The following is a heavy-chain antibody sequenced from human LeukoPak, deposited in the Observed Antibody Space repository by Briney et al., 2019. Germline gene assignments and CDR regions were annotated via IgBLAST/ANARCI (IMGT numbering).Heavy chain of an antibody. Sequence: SVKVSFKASVGTFSSYAISWVRQAPGQGREWMGGIITIFGTANNAQKVQGRVTITTDESTTTAYMELSSLRSEDTAVYYCARGRKTASIYYYSMDVWGKGTTVTVSS. CDR1: VGTFSSYA. CDR3: ARGRKTASIYYYSMDV. CDR2: IITIFGTA. V-gene: IGHV1-69*05. J-gene: IGHJ6*03. D-gene: IGHD1-14*01.